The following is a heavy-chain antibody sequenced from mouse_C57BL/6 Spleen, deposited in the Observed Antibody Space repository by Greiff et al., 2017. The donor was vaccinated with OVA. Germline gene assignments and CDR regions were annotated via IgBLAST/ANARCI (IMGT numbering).Heavy chain of an antibody. CDR1: GYTFTSYW. CDR3: ARRGYDYGGVYYFDY. D-gene: IGHD2-4*01. CDR2: IDPSDSYT. J-gene: IGHJ2*01. Sequence: VQLQQPGAELVMPGASVKLSCKASGYTFTSYWMHWVKQRPGQGLEWIGEIDPSDSYTNYNQKFKGKSTLTVDKSSSTAYMQLSSLTSEDSAVYYCARRGYDYGGVYYFDYWGQGTTLTVSS. V-gene: IGHV1-69*01.